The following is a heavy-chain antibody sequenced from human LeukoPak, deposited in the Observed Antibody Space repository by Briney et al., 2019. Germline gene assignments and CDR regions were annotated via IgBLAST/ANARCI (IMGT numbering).Heavy chain of an antibody. V-gene: IGHV1-69*05. CDR1: GGTFSSYA. Sequence: ASVKVSCKASGGTFSSYAISWVRQAPGQGLEWMGRIIPIFGTANYAQKFQGRVTITTDESTSTAYMELSSLRSEDTAVYYWALWDIYDYVRGSYRYSIGSFDYWGQGTLVTVSS. CDR2: IIPIFGTA. D-gene: IGHD3-16*02. CDR3: ALWDIYDYVRGSYRYSIGSFDY. J-gene: IGHJ4*02.